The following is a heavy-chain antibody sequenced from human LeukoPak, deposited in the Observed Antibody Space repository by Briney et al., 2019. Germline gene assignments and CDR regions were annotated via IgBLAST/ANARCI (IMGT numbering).Heavy chain of an antibody. V-gene: IGHV4-34*01. J-gene: IGHJ4*02. CDR3: AGGPVTALELFYY. CDR1: GGSFSGYY. D-gene: IGHD2-21*02. Sequence: PSETLSLTCAVYGGSFSGYYWNWIRQPPGKGLEWIGEINPSGSTKYNPSLKSRATISVDASKTQFSLKVTSVTAADTAVYYCAGGPVTALELFYYWGQGTLVTVSS. CDR2: INPSGST.